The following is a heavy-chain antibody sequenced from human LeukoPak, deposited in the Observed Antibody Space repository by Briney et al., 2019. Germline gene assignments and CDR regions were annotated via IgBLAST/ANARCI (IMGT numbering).Heavy chain of an antibody. J-gene: IGHJ4*02. V-gene: IGHV1-69*01. Sequence: SVKLSCKASGGTFSSYAISWVRQAPGQGLEWMGGIIPIFGTANYAQKFQGRVTITADESTSTAYMELSSLRSEDTAVYYCARNCGGDCFIPYFDYWGQGTLVTVSS. CDR1: GGTFSSYA. CDR3: ARNCGGDCFIPYFDY. D-gene: IGHD2-21*01. CDR2: IIPIFGTA.